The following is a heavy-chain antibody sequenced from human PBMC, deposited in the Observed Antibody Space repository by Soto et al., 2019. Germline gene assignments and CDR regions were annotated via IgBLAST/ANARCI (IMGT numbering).Heavy chain of an antibody. CDR2: IYHSGST. CDR1: GGSISSGGYS. J-gene: IGHJ6*02. CDR3: ARDVRSYDILTGYYYYYGMDV. Sequence: SETLSLTCAVSGGSISSGGYSWSWIRQPPGKGLEWIGYIYHSGSTYYNPSLKSRFTISVDRSKNQFSLKLSSVTAADTAVYYCARDVRSYDILTGYYYYYGMDVWGQGTTVTVSS. V-gene: IGHV4-30-2*01. D-gene: IGHD3-9*01.